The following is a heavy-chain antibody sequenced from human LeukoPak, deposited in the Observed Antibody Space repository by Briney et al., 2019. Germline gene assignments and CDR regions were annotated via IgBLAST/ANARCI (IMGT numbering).Heavy chain of an antibody. Sequence: ASVKVSCKVSGYTLTELSMHWVRQAPGKGLEWMGGFDPEDGEMIYAQKFQGRVTMTEDTSTDTAYMELSSLRSEDTAVYYCTTGGSGYYKIWGQGTLVTVSS. CDR1: GYTLTELS. CDR3: TTGGSGYYKI. D-gene: IGHD3-22*01. V-gene: IGHV1-24*01. J-gene: IGHJ4*02. CDR2: FDPEDGEM.